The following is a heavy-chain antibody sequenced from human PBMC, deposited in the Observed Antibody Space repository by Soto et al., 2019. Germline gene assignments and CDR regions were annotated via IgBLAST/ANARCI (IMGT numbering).Heavy chain of an antibody. D-gene: IGHD1-26*01. J-gene: IGHJ3*02. CDR1: GFSISTYA. V-gene: IGHV3-30*04. CDR2: ISYNGNNK. CDR3: ARRSFPYSGSPLEPWSDALDI. Sequence: VQLLESGGGVVQPGRSLRLSCAASGFSISTYALHWVRQAPGKGPEWVAIISYNGNNKHYADSVKGRFTISRDHSKNTVDLQMNSLRVEDTAMYYCARRSFPYSGSPLEPWSDALDIWGQGTMVTVSS.